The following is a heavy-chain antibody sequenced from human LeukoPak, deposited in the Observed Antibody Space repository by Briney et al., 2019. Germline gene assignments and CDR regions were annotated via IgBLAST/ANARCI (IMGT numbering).Heavy chain of an antibody. Sequence: GGSLRLSCAASGFTVSSNYMTWVRQAPGKGLEWVSVIYGGGSTYYADSMKGRFTISRDSSKNTLYLQMNSLRAEDTAVYYCARGWSGLSYWGQGTLVTVSS. J-gene: IGHJ4*02. D-gene: IGHD3-3*01. CDR3: ARGWSGLSY. CDR1: GFTVSSNY. V-gene: IGHV3-66*01. CDR2: IYGGGST.